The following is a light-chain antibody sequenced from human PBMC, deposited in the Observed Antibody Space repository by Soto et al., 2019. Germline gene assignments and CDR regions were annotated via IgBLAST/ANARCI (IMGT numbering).Light chain of an antibody. CDR2: EVS. J-gene: IGLJ1*01. Sequence: QSVLTQPAPVSGSRGQSITISGTVTSSDVGGYNYVSWYQQHPGKAPKLMIYEVSNRPSGVSNRFSGSKSGNTASLTISGLQAEDEADYYCSSYTSSSTYVFGTGTKVTVL. CDR3: SSYTSSSTYV. CDR1: SSDVGGYNY. V-gene: IGLV2-14*01.